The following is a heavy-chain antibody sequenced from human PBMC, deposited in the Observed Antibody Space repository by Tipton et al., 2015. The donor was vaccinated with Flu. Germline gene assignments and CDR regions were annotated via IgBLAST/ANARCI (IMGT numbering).Heavy chain of an antibody. Sequence: TLSLTCTVSGGSISSGGYYWSWIRQHPGKGLEWIGYIYYSGSTYYNPSLKSRVTISVDTSKNQFSLKLSSVTAADTAVYYCARVYYDFWSGYYYGMDVWGQGTTVTVSS. CDR1: GGSISSGGYY. CDR3: ARVYYDFWSGYYYGMDV. V-gene: IGHV4-31*03. J-gene: IGHJ6*02. D-gene: IGHD3-3*01. CDR2: IYYSGST.